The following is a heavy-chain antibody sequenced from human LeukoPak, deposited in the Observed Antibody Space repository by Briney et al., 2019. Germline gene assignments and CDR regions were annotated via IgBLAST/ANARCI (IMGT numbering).Heavy chain of an antibody. V-gene: IGHV3-7*04. J-gene: IGHJ4*02. CDR1: GFPFSNYW. CDR2: IKQDPTEK. D-gene: IGHD3-22*01. Sequence: PGGSLRLSCTASGFPFSNYWFNWVRQAPGKRLKCVANIKQDPTEKYYVDSVKGRFTISRDNAKNSLYLQMNSLRAEDTAVYYCARTYYYDSSGYYHYTPGDYWGQGTLVAVSS. CDR3: ARTYYYDSSGYYHYTPGDY.